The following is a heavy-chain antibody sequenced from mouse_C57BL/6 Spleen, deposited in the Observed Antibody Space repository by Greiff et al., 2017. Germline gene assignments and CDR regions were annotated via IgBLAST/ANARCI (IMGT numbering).Heavy chain of an antibody. CDR3: ARKGGTYGYDEGFDY. CDR2: IYPSDSET. J-gene: IGHJ2*01. Sequence: VKQSCKASGYTFTSYWMDWVKQRPGQGLEWIGNIYPSDSETHYNQKFKDKATLTVDKSSSTAYMQLSSLTSEDSAVYYCARKGGTYGYDEGFDYWGQGTTLTVSS. V-gene: IGHV1-61*01. CDR1: GYTFTSYW. D-gene: IGHD2-2*01.